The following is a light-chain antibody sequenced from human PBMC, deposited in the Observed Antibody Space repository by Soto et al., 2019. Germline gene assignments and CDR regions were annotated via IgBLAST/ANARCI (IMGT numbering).Light chain of an antibody. CDR2: DAS. CDR1: QSISSW. CDR3: QQYNSDWT. J-gene: IGKJ1*01. V-gene: IGKV1-5*01. Sequence: DIQMTQSPSILSASVGDRVTITCRASQSISSWLAWYQQKPGKAPKLLIYDASSLESGVPSRFSGSGSGTEFTLTISSLQPDDFATYYCQQYNSDWTFGQGTKVEIK.